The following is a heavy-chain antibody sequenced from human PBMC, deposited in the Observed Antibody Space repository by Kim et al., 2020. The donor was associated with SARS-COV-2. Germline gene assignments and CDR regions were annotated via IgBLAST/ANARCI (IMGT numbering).Heavy chain of an antibody. Sequence: GGSLRLSCVASRFTFGSSAMAWVRQAPGKGLEWVSPIFGSGHGTYYADSVKGRFVVSRDNSKNTLYLQMNNLRGDDTAIYYCANNVHITSVTFLWYFDLWGQGSSVTVSS. CDR1: RFTFGSSA. J-gene: IGHJ2*01. CDR2: IFGSGHGT. CDR3: ANNVHITSVTFLWYFDL. V-gene: IGHV3-23*01. D-gene: IGHD2-2*01.